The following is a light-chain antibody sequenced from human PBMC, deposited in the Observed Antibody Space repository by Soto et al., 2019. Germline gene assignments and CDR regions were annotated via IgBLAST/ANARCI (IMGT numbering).Light chain of an antibody. V-gene: IGKV3-11*01. Sequence: EIVLTQSPATLSLSPGERATLSCRASQGVSSYLAWYQQKPGQAPRLLIYDASNRATGIPARFSGSGSGTDFTLTISSLEPEDFAVYYCQQRSSWPHTFGPGTKVDIK. CDR3: QQRSSWPHT. J-gene: IGKJ3*01. CDR1: QGVSSY. CDR2: DAS.